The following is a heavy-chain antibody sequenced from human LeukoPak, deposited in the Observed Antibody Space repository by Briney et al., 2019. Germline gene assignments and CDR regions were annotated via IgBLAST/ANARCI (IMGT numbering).Heavy chain of an antibody. CDR1: GGTFSSYA. Sequence: SVKVSCKASGGTFSSYAISWVRQAPGQGLEWMGGIIPIFGTANYAQKFQGRVTITADESTSTAYMELSSLRSEDTAVYYCALRSSSSPLRSSYYYYYYMDVWGKGTTVTVSS. D-gene: IGHD6-6*01. CDR2: IIPIFGTA. J-gene: IGHJ6*03. CDR3: ALRSSSSPLRSSYYYYYYMDV. V-gene: IGHV1-69*13.